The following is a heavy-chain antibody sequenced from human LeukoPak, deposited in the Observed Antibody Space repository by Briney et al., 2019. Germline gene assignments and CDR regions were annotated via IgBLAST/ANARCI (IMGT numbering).Heavy chain of an antibody. D-gene: IGHD2-21*02. CDR3: ARGNAGHIVVVTASNWFDP. CDR2: ISSSGSTI. Sequence: GGSLRLSCAASGFTFSSYEMNWVRQAPGKGLEWVSYISSSGSTIYYADSVKGRFTISRDNAKNSLYLQMNSLRAEDTAVYYCARGNAGHIVVVTASNWFDPWGQGTLVTVSS. CDR1: GFTFSSYE. V-gene: IGHV3-48*03. J-gene: IGHJ5*02.